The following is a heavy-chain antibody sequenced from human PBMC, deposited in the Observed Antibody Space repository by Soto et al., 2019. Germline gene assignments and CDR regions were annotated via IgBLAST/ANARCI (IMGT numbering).Heavy chain of an antibody. D-gene: IGHD1-26*01. CDR2: IYHSGST. J-gene: IGHJ4*02. Sequence: PSETLSLTCTVSGGSISSYYWSWIRQPPGKGLEWIGYIYHSGSTDYNPSLKSRVTIPVDTSKNQFSLKLNSVTAADTAVYYCARDSSGSPSGYYFDYWGPGTLVTVSS. CDR1: GGSISSYY. V-gene: IGHV4-59*01. CDR3: ARDSSGSPSGYYFDY.